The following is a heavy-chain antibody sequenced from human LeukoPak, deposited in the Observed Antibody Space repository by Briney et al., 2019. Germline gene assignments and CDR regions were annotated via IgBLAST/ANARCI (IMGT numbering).Heavy chain of an antibody. CDR3: ATIAREFSSYGMDV. V-gene: IGHV1-24*01. Sequence: ASVKVSCKVSGYTLNELSMHWVRQAPGKGLEWMGGFDPQDGETIYAQKFQGRVTMTEDTPTDTAYMELSSLRSEDTAVYYCATIAREFSSYGMDVWGQGTRVTVSS. CDR1: GYTLNELS. D-gene: IGHD3-10*01. J-gene: IGHJ6*02. CDR2: FDPQDGET.